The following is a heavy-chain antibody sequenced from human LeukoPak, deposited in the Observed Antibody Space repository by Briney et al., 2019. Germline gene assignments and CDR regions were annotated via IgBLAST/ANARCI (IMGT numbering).Heavy chain of an antibody. V-gene: IGHV4-59*08. Sequence: SETLSLTCTVSGGPISSYYWSWIRQPPGKGLEWIGYIYCSGGTNYNPSLKSRVTISLDTSRNQFSLKLTSVTAADTAVYYCARGVSGYTVSFDYWGQGTLVTVSS. CDR1: GGPISSYY. J-gene: IGHJ4*02. D-gene: IGHD3-22*01. CDR2: IYCSGGT. CDR3: ARGVSGYTVSFDY.